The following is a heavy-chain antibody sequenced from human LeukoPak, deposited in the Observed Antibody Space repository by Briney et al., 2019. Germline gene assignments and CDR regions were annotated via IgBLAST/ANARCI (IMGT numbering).Heavy chain of an antibody. D-gene: IGHD3-3*01. V-gene: IGHV3-64*02. CDR3: ARGGYYAASDI. Sequence: PGGSLRLSCAASGLTFSSHAMHWLRQAPGKGLEYVSAIVSNGGNTYYADSVRGRFTISRDNSKDTVYLQMGSLRPEDTAVYYCARGGYYAASDIWGQGALVTVSS. CDR2: IVSNGGNT. CDR1: GLTFSSHA. J-gene: IGHJ4*02.